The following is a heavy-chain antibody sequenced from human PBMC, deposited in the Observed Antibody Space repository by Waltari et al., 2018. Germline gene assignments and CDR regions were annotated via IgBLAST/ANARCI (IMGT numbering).Heavy chain of an antibody. J-gene: IGHJ5*02. D-gene: IGHD2-2*01. Sequence: QVQLQESGPGLVKPSETLSLTCPVSGGPISSHYWSWIRQPPGKGLEWIGYIYYSGSTNYNPSLKSRVTISVDTSKNQFSLKLSSVTAADTAVYYCAREVVVVPAAMLVWFDPWGQGTLVTVSS. V-gene: IGHV4-59*11. CDR2: IYYSGST. CDR3: AREVVVVPAAMLVWFDP. CDR1: GGPISSHY.